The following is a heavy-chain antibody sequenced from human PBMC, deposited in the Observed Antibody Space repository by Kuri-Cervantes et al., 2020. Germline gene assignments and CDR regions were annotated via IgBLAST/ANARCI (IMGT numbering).Heavy chain of an antibody. Sequence: VSVKVSCKASGYTFTSYGISWVRQAPGQGLEWMGWISAYNGNTNYAQKLQGSVTMTTDTSTSTAYMELRSLRSDDTAVYYCATASGYCSGGSCPNWGQGTLVTVSS. V-gene: IGHV1-18*01. J-gene: IGHJ4*02. D-gene: IGHD2-15*01. CDR2: ISAYNGNT. CDR3: ATASGYCSGGSCPN. CDR1: GYTFTSYG.